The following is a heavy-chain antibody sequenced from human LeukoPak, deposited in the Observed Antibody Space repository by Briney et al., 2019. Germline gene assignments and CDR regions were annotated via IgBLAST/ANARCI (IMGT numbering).Heavy chain of an antibody. J-gene: IGHJ3*02. CDR2: IGTDGSRT. CDR1: GFTVSSNY. CDR3: ARDKYGDNSNAFDI. V-gene: IGHV3-74*01. Sequence: PGGSLRLSCAASGFTVSSNYMSWVRQVPGKGLVWVSRIGTDGSRTTYADYVQGRFTISRDNAKNTLYLQMNSLRAEDTAVYYCARDKYGDNSNAFDIWGQGTLVTVSS. D-gene: IGHD4-23*01.